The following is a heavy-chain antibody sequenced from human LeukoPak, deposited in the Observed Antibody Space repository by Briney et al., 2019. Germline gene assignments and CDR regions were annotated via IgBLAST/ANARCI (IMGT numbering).Heavy chain of an antibody. CDR2: IYYSGST. J-gene: IGHJ4*02. D-gene: IGHD1-26*01. CDR1: GGSISSSSYY. V-gene: IGHV4-39*07. Sequence: SETLSLTCTVSGGSISSSSYYWGWIRQPPGKGLEWIGSIYYSGSTYYNPSLKSRVTISVDTSKNQFSLKLSSVTAADTAVYYCATLRLSGSYSGTFDYWGQGTLVTVSS. CDR3: ATLRLSGSYSGTFDY.